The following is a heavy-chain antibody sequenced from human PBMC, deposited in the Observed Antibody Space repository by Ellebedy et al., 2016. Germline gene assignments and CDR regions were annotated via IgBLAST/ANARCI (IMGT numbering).Heavy chain of an antibody. D-gene: IGHD3-22*01. CDR3: AGARIRMIVD. V-gene: IGHV3-11*04. Sequence: GGSLRLSCAASASTFRDYYTSWIRQAPGKGLEWVSYIRNIGSTSVYADSVRGRFTISRDNAKGSLFLQMNSLRAEDTAVYYCAGARIRMIVDWGQGTLVTVSS. CDR1: ASTFRDYY. CDR2: IRNIGSTS. J-gene: IGHJ4*02.